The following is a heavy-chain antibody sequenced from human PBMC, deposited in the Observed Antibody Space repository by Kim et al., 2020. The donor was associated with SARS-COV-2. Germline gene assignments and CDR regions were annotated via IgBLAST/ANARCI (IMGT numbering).Heavy chain of an antibody. Sequence: GGSLRLSCAASGFTFSDFYMSWIRQAPGKGLEWISYISGSGTTIYYADSVEGRFTISRDNAKTSLYLQMNSLRGDDTAMYYCARGGIGAELQLWPRKFDSWGQGVQVTVSS. CDR2: ISGSGTTI. V-gene: IGHV3-11*01. D-gene: IGHD3-10*01. CDR1: GFTFSDFY. CDR3: ARGGIGAELQLWPRKFDS. J-gene: IGHJ4*02.